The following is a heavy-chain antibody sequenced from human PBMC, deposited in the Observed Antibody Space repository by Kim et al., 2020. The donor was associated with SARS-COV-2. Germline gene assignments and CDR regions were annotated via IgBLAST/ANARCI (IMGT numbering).Heavy chain of an antibody. V-gene: IGHV3-33*01. D-gene: IGHD3-3*01. CDR2: IWYDGRNK. CDR1: GFTFSSYG. J-gene: IGHJ4*01. Sequence: GGSLRLSCAASGFTFSSYGMHWVRQAPGKGLEWVAVIWYDGRNKYYADSVKGRFTISRDISKDTLFLQMNSLRAEDTAVYYCARDFSSRIFGQPDFYFD. CDR3: ARDFSSRIFGQPDFYFD.